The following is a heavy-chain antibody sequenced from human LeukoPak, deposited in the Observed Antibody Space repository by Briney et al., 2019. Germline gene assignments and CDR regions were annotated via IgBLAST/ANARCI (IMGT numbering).Heavy chain of an antibody. D-gene: IGHD1-7*01. CDR3: ASTPITGTTPRVLTGFGYGMDV. V-gene: IGHV3-30-3*01. J-gene: IGHJ6*02. CDR2: ISYDGSNK. Sequence: GGSLRLSCAASGFTFSSYAMHWVRQAPGKGLEWVAVISYDGSNKYYADSVKGRFTISRDNSKHTLYLQMNSLRAEDTAVYYCASTPITGTTPRVLTGFGYGMDVWGQGTTVTVSS. CDR1: GFTFSSYA.